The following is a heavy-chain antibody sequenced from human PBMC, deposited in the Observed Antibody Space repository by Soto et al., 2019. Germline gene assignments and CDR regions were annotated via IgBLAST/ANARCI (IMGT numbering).Heavy chain of an antibody. Sequence: QLQLQESGPGLVKPSETLSLTCTVSGGSISSSSYYWGWIRQPPGKGLEWLGSIYYSGSTYYNPSLKSRVTISVDTSKNQFSLTLSSVTAADTAVYYCARRHYYYYYRDVWGKGTTVTVSS. CDR1: GGSISSSSYY. J-gene: IGHJ6*03. CDR2: IYYSGST. V-gene: IGHV4-39*01. CDR3: ARRHYYYYYRDV.